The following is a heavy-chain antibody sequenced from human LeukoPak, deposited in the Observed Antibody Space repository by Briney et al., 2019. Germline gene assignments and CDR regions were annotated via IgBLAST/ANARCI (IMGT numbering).Heavy chain of an antibody. CDR1: GGTFSSYA. J-gene: IGHJ6*02. CDR3: ANNPRSSTSCYFAYGMDV. D-gene: IGHD2-2*01. CDR2: IIPILGIA. Sequence: ASVKVSCKASGGTFSSYAISWVRQAPGQGLEWMGRIIPILGIANYAQKFQGRVTITADKSTSTAYMELSSLRSEDTAVYYCANNPRSSTSCYFAYGMDVWGQGTTVTVSS. V-gene: IGHV1-69*04.